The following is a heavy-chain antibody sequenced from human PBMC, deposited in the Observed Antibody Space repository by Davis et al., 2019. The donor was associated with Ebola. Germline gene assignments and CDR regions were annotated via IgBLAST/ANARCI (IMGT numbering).Heavy chain of an antibody. J-gene: IGHJ6*03. CDR3: ARHAYSFYMDV. V-gene: IGHV5-10-1*01. CDR2: IDPSDSYT. Sequence: GESLKISCKGSGYSFTSYWISWVRQMPGKGLEWMGRIDPSDSYTNYSPSFQGHVTISADRSISTAYLQWSSLKASDSAIYYCARHAYSFYMDVWGKGTTVTVSS. CDR1: GYSFTSYW.